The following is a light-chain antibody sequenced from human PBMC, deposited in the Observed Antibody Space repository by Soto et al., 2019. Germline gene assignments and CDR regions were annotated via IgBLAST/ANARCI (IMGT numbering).Light chain of an antibody. V-gene: IGKV1-39*01. CDR1: QSISNY. CDR2: AAS. J-gene: IGKJ3*01. Sequence: DILLTQSPSSLSASVGDRVTITCRASQSISNYLNWFQQKPGEAPKVLIYAASSLQSGVPSRFSGSGSGTDFTLTISSLQPEDFGTYYCQEAYSTPLVTFGPGTKVDI. CDR3: QEAYSTPLVT.